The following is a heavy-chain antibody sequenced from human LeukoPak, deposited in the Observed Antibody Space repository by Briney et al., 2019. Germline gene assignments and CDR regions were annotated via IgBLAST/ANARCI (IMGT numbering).Heavy chain of an antibody. CDR3: AKGNGDWEYFDY. Sequence: GGSLRLSCAASGLTVSSKYMSWVRQAPGKGLEWVSAISGSGGSTYYADSVKGRFTISRDNSKNTLYLQMNSLRAEDTAVYYCAKGNGDWEYFDYWGQGTLVTVSS. V-gene: IGHV3-23*01. J-gene: IGHJ4*02. CDR1: GLTVSSKY. D-gene: IGHD4-17*01. CDR2: ISGSGGST.